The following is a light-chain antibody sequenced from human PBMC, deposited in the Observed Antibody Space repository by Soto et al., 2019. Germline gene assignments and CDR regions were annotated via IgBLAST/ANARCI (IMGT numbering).Light chain of an antibody. V-gene: IGKV1-5*03. CDR1: QSISSW. CDR2: KAS. J-gene: IGKJ1*01. Sequence: DIQMTQSPSTLSASVGDRVTITCRASQSISSWLAWYQQKPGKAPKLLIYKASSLESGVPSRFSGSGYGTKFTITISSLQPDDFAPYYCQQYNSYWTFGKGTKVEIK. CDR3: QQYNSYWT.